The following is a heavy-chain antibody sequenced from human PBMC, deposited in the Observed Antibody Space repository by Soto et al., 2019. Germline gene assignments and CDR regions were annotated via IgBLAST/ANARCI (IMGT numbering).Heavy chain of an antibody. V-gene: IGHV1-69*02. CDR2: IIPILGIA. CDR1: GGTFSSYT. J-gene: IGHJ3*02. D-gene: IGHD6-13*01. CDR3: AGLVAAGYDAFDI. Sequence: QVQLVQSGAEVKKPGSSVKVSCKASGGTFSSYTISWVRQAPGQGLEWMGRIIPILGIANYAQKFQGRVTITAGKSTSTAYMELSSLSSEDTAVYYCAGLVAAGYDAFDIWGQGTMVTVSS.